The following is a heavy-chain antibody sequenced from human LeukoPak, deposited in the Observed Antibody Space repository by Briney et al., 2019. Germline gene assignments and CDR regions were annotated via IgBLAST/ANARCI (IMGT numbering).Heavy chain of an antibody. CDR1: GGTFSSYG. J-gene: IGHJ5*02. Sequence: ASVKVSCKASGGTFSSYGISWVRQAPGQGLEWMGWISAYNGNTNYAQKLQGRVTMTTDTSTSTAYMELRSLRSDDTAVYYCARDYGSGSYYTDNWFDPWGQGTLVTVSS. D-gene: IGHD3-10*01. CDR2: ISAYNGNT. CDR3: ARDYGSGSYYTDNWFDP. V-gene: IGHV1-18*01.